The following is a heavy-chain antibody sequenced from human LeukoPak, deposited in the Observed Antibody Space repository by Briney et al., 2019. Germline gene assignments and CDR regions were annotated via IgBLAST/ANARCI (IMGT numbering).Heavy chain of an antibody. D-gene: IGHD3-22*01. J-gene: IGHJ4*02. V-gene: IGHV3-23*01. CDR3: AKPTKMYYYDSGALNY. CDR2: ISVGSDIT. CDR1: GFTFSNYA. Sequence: QSGTSLRLSCEASGFTFSNYAMNWVRQAPGKGLQWVSTISVGSDITYYADSVKGRFTISRDNDKNTLYLQMNSLRADDTAIYYCAKPTKMYYYDSGALNYWGPGTLVTVFS.